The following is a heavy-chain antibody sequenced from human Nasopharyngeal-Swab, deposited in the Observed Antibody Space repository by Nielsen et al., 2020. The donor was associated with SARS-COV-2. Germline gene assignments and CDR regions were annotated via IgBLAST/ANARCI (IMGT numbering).Heavy chain of an antibody. J-gene: IGHJ4*02. CDR1: GFTFSNYA. CDR3: AKAGFNSDGSGYLYSRPPELVN. Sequence: GGSLRLSCAASGFTFSNYAMTWVRQAPGKGLEWVSGISGGGGSTYYADSVKGGFTIPRDNSKNRLYLQMNSLADEDTAVYYCAKAGFNSDGSGYLYSRPPELVNWGQGTLVAVSS. D-gene: IGHD3-22*01. CDR2: ISGGGGST. V-gene: IGHV3-23*01.